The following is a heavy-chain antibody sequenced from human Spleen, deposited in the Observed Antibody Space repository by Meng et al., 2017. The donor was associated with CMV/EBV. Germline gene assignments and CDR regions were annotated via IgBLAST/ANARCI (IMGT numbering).Heavy chain of an antibody. CDR3: ARGVAGTASAFDY. D-gene: IGHD1-1*01. J-gene: IGHJ4*02. Sequence: AASGFTVSSKYMNWVRQAPGKGLEWVSLIYGGGDTYYADSVRGRFTISRDNSKNTLYLQMNSLRPEDTAVYYCARGVAGTASAFDYWGRGALVTVSS. CDR2: IYGGGDT. CDR1: GFTVSSKY. V-gene: IGHV3-53*05.